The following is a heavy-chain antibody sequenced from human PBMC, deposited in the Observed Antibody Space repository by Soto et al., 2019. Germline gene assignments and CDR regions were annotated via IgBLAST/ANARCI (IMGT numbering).Heavy chain of an antibody. D-gene: IGHD3-3*01. J-gene: IGHJ5*02. CDR3: AHRINTIFGVVTNWFDP. V-gene: IGHV2-5*01. Sequence: GSGPTLVNPTQTLTLTCTFSGFSLSTSGVGVGWIRQPPGKALEWLALIYWNDDKRYSPSLKSRLTITKDTSKNQVVLTMTNMDPVDTATYYCAHRINTIFGVVTNWFDPWGQGTLVTVSS. CDR1: GFSLSTSGVG. CDR2: IYWNDDK.